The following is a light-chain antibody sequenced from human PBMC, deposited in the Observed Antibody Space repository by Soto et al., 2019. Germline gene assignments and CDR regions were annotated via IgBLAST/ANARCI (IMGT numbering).Light chain of an antibody. CDR3: QQYGSSPPSST. J-gene: IGKJ5*01. Sequence: EIVMTQSPATLSVSPGERATLSCRASQSVNSNYLAWYQQKPGQAPRLLIFGASTRATGIPDRFSGSGSGTDFTLTISRLEPEDFAVYYCQQYGSSPPSSTFGQGTRLEI. CDR2: GAS. V-gene: IGKV3-20*01. CDR1: QSVNSNY.